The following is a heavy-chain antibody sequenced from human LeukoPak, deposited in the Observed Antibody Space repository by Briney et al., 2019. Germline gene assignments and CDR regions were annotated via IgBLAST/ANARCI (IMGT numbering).Heavy chain of an antibody. Sequence: SETLSLTCAVYGGSFSGYYWSWIRQPPGKGLEWIGEINHSGSTNYNPSLRSRVTISVDTSKNQFSLKLSSVTAADTAVYYCARQDIAVAGLTIDYWGQGTLVTVSS. D-gene: IGHD6-19*01. CDR2: INHSGST. J-gene: IGHJ4*02. CDR1: GGSFSGYY. CDR3: ARQDIAVAGLTIDY. V-gene: IGHV4-34*01.